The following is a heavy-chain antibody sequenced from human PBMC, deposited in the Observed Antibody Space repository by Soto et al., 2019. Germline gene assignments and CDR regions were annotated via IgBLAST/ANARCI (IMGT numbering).Heavy chain of an antibody. CDR2: ISNSGGLT. J-gene: IGHJ6*02. Sequence: GGSLRLSCAASGFTFSSFAMYWVRQAPGKGLQWLSLISNSGGLTYYADSVKGRFTISRDNSKNTLYLQMNSLIAEDTAVYYCARDHGEGDIGYYYYGMDVWGQGTTVTVSS. D-gene: IGHD2-15*01. CDR3: ARDHGEGDIGYYYYGMDV. CDR1: GFTFSSFA. V-gene: IGHV3-23*01.